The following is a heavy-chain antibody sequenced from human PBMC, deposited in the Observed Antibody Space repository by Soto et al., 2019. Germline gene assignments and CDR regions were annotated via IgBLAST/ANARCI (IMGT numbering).Heavy chain of an antibody. CDR1: GGTFSSYA. J-gene: IGHJ6*02. CDR3: ARGGDCISTSCHLGYCSGGSCYSNYYYGMDV. V-gene: IGHV1-69*12. CDR2: IIPIFGTA. D-gene: IGHD2-15*01. Sequence: QVQLVQSGAEVKKPGSSVKVSCKASGGTFSSYAISWVRQAPGQGLEWMGGIIPIFGTANYAQKFQGRVTITADESTRTAYMELSSLRSEDTAVYYCARGGDCISTSCHLGYCSGGSCYSNYYYGMDVWGQGTTVTVSS.